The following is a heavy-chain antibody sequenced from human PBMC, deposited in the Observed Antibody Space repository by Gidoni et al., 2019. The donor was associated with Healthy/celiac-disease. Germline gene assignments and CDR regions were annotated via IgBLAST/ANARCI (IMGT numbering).Heavy chain of an antibody. D-gene: IGHD3-16*01. J-gene: IGHJ4*02. V-gene: IGHV3-23*01. Sequence: EVQLLESGGGLVQPGGSLRLSCAASGFTFSSYAMSWVRQAPGKGLEWVSAISGSGGSTYYADSVKGRFTISRDNSKNTLYLQMNSLRAEDTAVYYCAKDQPMKVITQWTRLLDYWGQGTLVTVSS. CDR1: GFTFSSYA. CDR2: ISGSGGST. CDR3: AKDQPMKVITQWTRLLDY.